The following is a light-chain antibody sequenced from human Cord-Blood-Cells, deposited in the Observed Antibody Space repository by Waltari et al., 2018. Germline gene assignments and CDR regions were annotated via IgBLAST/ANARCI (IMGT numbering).Light chain of an antibody. J-gene: IGKJ1*01. CDR2: GAS. Sequence: DIVLTQSPGTLSLSPGERATLSCRASQSVSSSYLAWHQQKPGQAPRLLIYGASSRATGIPDRFSGSGSGTDFTLTISRLEPEDFAVYYCQQYGSSPGTFGQGTKVEIK. V-gene: IGKV3-20*01. CDR3: QQYGSSPGT. CDR1: QSVSSSY.